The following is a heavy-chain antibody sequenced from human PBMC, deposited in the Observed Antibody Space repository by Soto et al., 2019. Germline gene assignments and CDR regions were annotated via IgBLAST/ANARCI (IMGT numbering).Heavy chain of an antibody. J-gene: IGHJ6*02. D-gene: IGHD6-19*01. Sequence: GGSLRLSCAASGFTFSSYGMHWVRQAPGKGLEWVAVISYDGSNKYYADSVKGRFTISRDNSKNTLYLQMNSLRAEDTAVYYCAKDWYSSGWSFDYWGQGTLVTVSSGKCLSASVKVSCKASGDNHYYYGMDVWGQGTTVTVSS. CDR1: GFTFSSYG. V-gene: IGHV3-30*18. CDR3: AKDWYSSGWSFDYWGQGTLVTVSSGKCLSASVKVSCKASGDNHYYYGMDV. CDR2: ISYDGSNK.